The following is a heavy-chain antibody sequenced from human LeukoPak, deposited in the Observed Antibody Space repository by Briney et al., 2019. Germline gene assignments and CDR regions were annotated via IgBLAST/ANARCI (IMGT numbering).Heavy chain of an antibody. CDR1: GFTFSSYA. J-gene: IGHJ5*02. V-gene: IGHV3-23*01. CDR2: ISGSGGST. D-gene: IGHD3-10*01. Sequence: GGSLRLPCAASGFTFSSYAMSWVRQAPGKGLEWVSAISGSGGSTYYADSVKGRFTISRDNSKNTLYLQMNSLRAEDTAVYYCAKGELLWFGISNWFDPWGQGTLVTVSS. CDR3: AKGELLWFGISNWFDP.